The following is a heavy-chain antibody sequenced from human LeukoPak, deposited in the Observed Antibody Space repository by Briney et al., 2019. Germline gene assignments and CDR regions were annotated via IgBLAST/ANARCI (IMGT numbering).Heavy chain of an antibody. V-gene: IGHV3-74*01. D-gene: IGHD4-17*01. J-gene: IGHJ4*02. CDR3: ARAILTPAGATVTRYFDY. CDR2: IKSDGSNT. Sequence: GGSLRLSCAASGFTFSSYWMHWVRQAPGEGLVWVSRIKSDGSNTNYADSVKGRFTISRDNAKNTLYLQMNSLRAEDTAVYYCARAILTPAGATVTRYFDYWGQGTLVTVSS. CDR1: GFTFSSYW.